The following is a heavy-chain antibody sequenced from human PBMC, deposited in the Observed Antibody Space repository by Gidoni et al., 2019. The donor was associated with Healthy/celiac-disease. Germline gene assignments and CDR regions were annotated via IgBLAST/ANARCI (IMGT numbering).Heavy chain of an antibody. J-gene: IGHJ5*02. CDR3: ARVDMTPFSWFDP. CDR2: INPSGGST. D-gene: IGHD3-16*01. CDR1: GYTFTSYY. V-gene: IGHV1-46*01. Sequence: QVQLVQSGAEVKKPGASVTVSCKPSGYTFTSYYMHWVRQAPGQGLEWMGIINPSGGSTSYAQKFQGRVTMTRDTSTSTVYMELSSLRSEDTAVYYCARVDMTPFSWFDPWGQGTLVTVSS.